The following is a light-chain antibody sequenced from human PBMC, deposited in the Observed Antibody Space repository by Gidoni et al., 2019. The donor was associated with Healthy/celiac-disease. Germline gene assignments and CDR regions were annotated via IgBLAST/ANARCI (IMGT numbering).Light chain of an antibody. CDR3: QQSYSTPDT. CDR2: AAS. Sequence: DIQMTQPPSSLSASVGDRVTITCRASKSISSYLNWYQQKPGKAPKLLIYAASSLQSGVPSRFSGSGSGTDFTLTISSLQPEDFATYYCQQSYSTPDTVXGXTKVEIK. J-gene: IGKJ4*01. V-gene: IGKV1-39*01. CDR1: KSISSY.